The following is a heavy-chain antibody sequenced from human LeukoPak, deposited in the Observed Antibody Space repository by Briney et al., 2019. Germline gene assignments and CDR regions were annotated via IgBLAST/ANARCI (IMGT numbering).Heavy chain of an antibody. J-gene: IGHJ4*02. CDR1: GYTFSSYA. Sequence: SCKASGYTFSSYAMSWVRQAPGKGLEWVSAISGSGGSTYYADSVKGRFTISRDNSKNTLYLQMNSLRAEDTAVYYCATMLWFGELRGPDFDYWGQGTLVTVSS. D-gene: IGHD3-10*01. CDR2: ISGSGGST. V-gene: IGHV3-23*01. CDR3: ATMLWFGELRGPDFDY.